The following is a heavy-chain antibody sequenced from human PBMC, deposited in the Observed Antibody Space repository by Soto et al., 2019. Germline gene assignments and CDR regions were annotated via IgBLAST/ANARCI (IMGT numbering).Heavy chain of an antibody. V-gene: IGHV3-48*02. J-gene: IGHJ4*02. CDR1: GFTFSSYS. D-gene: IGHD3-10*01. Sequence: EVQLVESGGGLVQPGGSLRLSCAASGFTFSSYSMNWVRQAPGKGLEWVSYISSSSSTIYYADSVKGRFTISRDSAKNSLYLQMNSLRDEDTAVYYCARGLWFGELLSYFDYWGQGTLVTVSS. CDR2: ISSSSSTI. CDR3: ARGLWFGELLSYFDY.